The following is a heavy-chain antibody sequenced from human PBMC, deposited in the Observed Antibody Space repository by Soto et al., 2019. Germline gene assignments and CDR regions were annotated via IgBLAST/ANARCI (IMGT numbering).Heavy chain of an antibody. V-gene: IGHV1-69*01. D-gene: IGHD3-16*01. CDR2: NIPIFGTA. Sequence: QVQLVQSGAEVKKPGSSVKVSCKASGGTFSSYSINWGREAPGQGLEWMGENIPIFGTANYAQKVQGRVTITVDESTSSDYMELSSLRSEDTSVYYCARYDGRHSWGIDYWGQGTLVSVSS. CDR3: ARYDGRHSWGIDY. J-gene: IGHJ4*02. CDR1: GGTFSSYS.